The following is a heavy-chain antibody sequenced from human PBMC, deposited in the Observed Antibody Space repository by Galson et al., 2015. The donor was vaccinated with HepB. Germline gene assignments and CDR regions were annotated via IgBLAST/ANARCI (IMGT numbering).Heavy chain of an antibody. J-gene: IGHJ4*02. V-gene: IGHV3-48*04. CDR2: ISSSSSTI. CDR1: GFTFSSYS. D-gene: IGHD6-19*01. CDR3: ARDGYSSGWVTGAY. Sequence: SLRLSCAASGFTFSSYSMNWVRQAPGKGLEWVSYISSSSSTIYYADSVKGRFTISRDNAKNSLYLQMNSLRAEDTAVYYCARDGYSSGWVTGAYWGQGTLVTVSS.